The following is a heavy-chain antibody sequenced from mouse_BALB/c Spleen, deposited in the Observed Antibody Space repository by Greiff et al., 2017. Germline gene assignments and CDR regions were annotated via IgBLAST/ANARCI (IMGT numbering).Heavy chain of an antibody. J-gene: IGHJ3*01. D-gene: IGHD1-1*01. CDR1: GYSFTSYW. CDR3: TRCEFITTVVARDFDY. V-gene: IGHV1-5*01. CDR2: IYPGNSDT. Sequence: EVQLQQSGTVLARPGASVKMSCKASGYSFTSYWMHWVKQRPGQGLEWIGAIYPGNSDTSYNQKFKGKAKLTAVTSASTAYMELSSLTNEDSAVYYCTRCEFITTVVARDFDYWGQGTLVTVSA.